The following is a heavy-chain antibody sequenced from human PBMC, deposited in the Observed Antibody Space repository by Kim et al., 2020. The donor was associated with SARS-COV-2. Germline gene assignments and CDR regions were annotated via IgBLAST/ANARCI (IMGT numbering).Heavy chain of an antibody. D-gene: IGHD6-13*01. V-gene: IGHV1-69*13. CDR1: GGTFSSYA. J-gene: IGHJ6*02. CDR2: IIPIFGTA. CDR3: ARADSSSWYWITAPVRWLDPSYGMDV. Sequence: SVKVSCKASGGTFSSYAISWVRQAPGQGLEWMGGIIPIFGTANYAQKFQGRVTITADESTSTAYMELSSLRSEDTAVYYCARADSSSWYWITAPVRWLDPSYGMDVWGQGTTVTVSS.